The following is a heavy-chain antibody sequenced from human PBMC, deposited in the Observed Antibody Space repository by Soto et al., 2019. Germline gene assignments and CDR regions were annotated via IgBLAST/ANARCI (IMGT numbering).Heavy chain of an antibody. CDR1: GFTFDDYA. Sequence: GGSLRLSCAASGFTFDDYAMHWVRQAPGKGLEWVSGISWNSGSIGYADSVKGRFTISRDNAKNSLYLQMNSLRAEDTALYYCAARIAVAGTGFDPWGQGTLVTVSS. J-gene: IGHJ5*02. CDR3: AARIAVAGTGFDP. D-gene: IGHD6-19*01. CDR2: ISWNSGSI. V-gene: IGHV3-9*01.